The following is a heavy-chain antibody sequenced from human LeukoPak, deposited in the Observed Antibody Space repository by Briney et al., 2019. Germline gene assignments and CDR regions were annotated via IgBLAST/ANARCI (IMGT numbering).Heavy chain of an antibody. D-gene: IGHD3-22*01. J-gene: IGHJ5*02. CDR2: IIPIFGTA. CDR3: ARAGDSSGYYFNWFDP. Sequence: GASVKVSCKASGGTFSSYAISWVRQAPGQGLEWMGGIIPIFGTANYAQKFQGRVTITADESTSTAYMELSSLRSEDAAVYYCARAGDSSGYYFNWFDPWGQGTLVTVSS. CDR1: GGTFSSYA. V-gene: IGHV1-69*01.